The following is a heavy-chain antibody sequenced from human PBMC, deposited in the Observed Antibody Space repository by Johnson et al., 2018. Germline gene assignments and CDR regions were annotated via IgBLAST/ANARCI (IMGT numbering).Heavy chain of an antibody. CDR1: GFTFSSRD. CDR3: IYCSGTKCSDTFDI. Sequence: VQLVQSWGDLVQXGGSLRLSCAASGFTFSSRDMSWVRQGPGKGLEWVSTISGSGRGAYYADSVKGRFTISRENSQNMLFLQMNSLRDDDTGVYYCIYCSGTKCSDTFDIWGQGTVVTVSS. V-gene: IGHV3-23*04. J-gene: IGHJ3*02. D-gene: IGHD2-15*01. CDR2: ISGSGRGA.